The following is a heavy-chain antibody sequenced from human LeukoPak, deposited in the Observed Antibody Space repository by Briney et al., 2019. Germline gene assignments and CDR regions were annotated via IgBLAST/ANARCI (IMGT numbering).Heavy chain of an antibody. CDR2: IIPIFGTA. V-gene: IGHV1-69*05. CDR3: ARDIGGGRGSIAARHSYNWFDP. J-gene: IGHJ5*02. CDR1: GGTFIIYA. D-gene: IGHD6-6*01. Sequence: SVTVSFKASGGTFIIYAISWVRQAPGQGLEWMGGIIPIFGTANYAQKFQGRVTITTDESTSTAYMELSSLRSEDTAVYYCARDIGGGRGSIAARHSYNWFDPRGQGTLVTVSS.